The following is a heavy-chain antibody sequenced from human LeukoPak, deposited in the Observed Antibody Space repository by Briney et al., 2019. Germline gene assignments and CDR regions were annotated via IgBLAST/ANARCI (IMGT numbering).Heavy chain of an antibody. D-gene: IGHD4-17*01. V-gene: IGHV1-69*06. CDR3: ARVNTGSYYYYYMDV. J-gene: IGHJ6*03. Sequence: EASVKVSCKASGGTFSSYAISWVRQAPGQGLEWMGGIIPIFGTANYAQKFQGRVTITADKSTSTAYMELSSLRSEDTAVYYCARVNTGSYYYYYMDVWGKGTTVTVSS. CDR2: IIPIFGTA. CDR1: GGTFSSYA.